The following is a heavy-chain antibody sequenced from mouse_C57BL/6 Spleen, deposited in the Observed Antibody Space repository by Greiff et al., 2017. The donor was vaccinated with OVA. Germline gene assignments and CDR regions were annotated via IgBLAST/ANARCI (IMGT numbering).Heavy chain of an antibody. CDR1: GYSFTDYN. CDR2: INPNYGTT. Sequence: EVLLVESGPELVKPGASVTISCKASGYSFTDYNMNWVKQSNGKSLEWIGVINPNYGTTSYNQKFKGKATLTVDQSSSTAYMQLNSLTSEDSAVYYCFYYDYDRYAMDYWGQGTSVTVSS. CDR3: FYYDYDRYAMDY. V-gene: IGHV1-39*01. D-gene: IGHD2-4*01. J-gene: IGHJ4*01.